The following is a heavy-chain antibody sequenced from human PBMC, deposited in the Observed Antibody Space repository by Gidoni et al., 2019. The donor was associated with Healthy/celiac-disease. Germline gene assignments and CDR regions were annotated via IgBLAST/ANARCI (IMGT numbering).Heavy chain of an antibody. Sequence: QVQLKESGPGLVKPSETLSLTCTVSGVSISSYYWSWIRQPPGKGLEWIGYIYYSGSTNYNPSLKSRVTISVDTSKNQFSLKLSSVTAADTAVYYCARVPPPYDSSGYYYLFDYWGQGPLVTVSS. D-gene: IGHD3-22*01. V-gene: IGHV4-59*01. J-gene: IGHJ4*02. CDR2: IYYSGST. CDR3: ARVPPPYDSSGYYYLFDY. CDR1: GVSISSYY.